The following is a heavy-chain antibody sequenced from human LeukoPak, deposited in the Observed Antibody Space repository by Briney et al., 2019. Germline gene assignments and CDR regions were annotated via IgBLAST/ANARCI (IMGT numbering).Heavy chain of an antibody. V-gene: IGHV4-59*08. CDR1: GGSISSYY. J-gene: IGHJ4*02. Sequence: KASETLSLTCTVSGGSISSYYWGWIRQPPGKGLEWIGYIYYSGSTNYNPSLKSRVTISVDTSKNQFSLKLSSVTAADTAVYYCARLLAAAGAYYFDYWGQGTLVTVSS. CDR2: IYYSGST. CDR3: ARLLAAAGAYYFDY. D-gene: IGHD6-13*01.